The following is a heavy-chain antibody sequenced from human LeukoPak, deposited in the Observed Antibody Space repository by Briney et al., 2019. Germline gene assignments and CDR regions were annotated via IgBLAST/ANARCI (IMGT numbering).Heavy chain of an antibody. Sequence: PSETLSLTCSVYGGSFSGYYWSWIRQPPGKGLELIGEINPSGSTSYNPSLKSRVTISVDTSKNQFSLKLSSVTAADTAVYYCASLSASGWFDPWGQGTLVTVSS. J-gene: IGHJ5*02. CDR1: GGSFSGYY. CDR2: INPSGST. D-gene: IGHD3-10*01. V-gene: IGHV4-34*01. CDR3: ASLSASGWFDP.